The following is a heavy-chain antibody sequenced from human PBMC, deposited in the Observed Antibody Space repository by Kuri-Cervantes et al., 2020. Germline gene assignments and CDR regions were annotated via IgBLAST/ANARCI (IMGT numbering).Heavy chain of an antibody. D-gene: IGHD2-8*02. CDR3: AKCGFYCTGTTFASYFDY. V-gene: IGHV3-23*01. J-gene: IGHJ4*02. CDR2: ISGSGGST. CDR1: GFTFSNYA. Sequence: GESLKISCAASGFTFSNYAISWVRQAPGKGLEWVSVISGSGGSTYYADSVKGRFTISRDTSKNTVYLQVNSLRAEDTAVYYCAKCGFYCTGTTFASYFDYWGQGTLVTVSS.